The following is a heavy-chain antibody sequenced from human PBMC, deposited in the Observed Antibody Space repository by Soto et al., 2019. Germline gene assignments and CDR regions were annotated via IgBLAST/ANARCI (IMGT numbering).Heavy chain of an antibody. Sequence: SETLSLTCTVSGGSISSGSYSWGWIRQPPGKGLEWIGTIYYSGSTDYNPSLKSRVTMSVDTSKKQFSLKLSSVTAADTAVYYCAGANWFFDYWGQGTLVTVSS. CDR3: AGANWFFDY. CDR2: IYYSGST. CDR1: GGSISSGSYS. D-gene: IGHD7-27*01. J-gene: IGHJ4*02. V-gene: IGHV4-39*01.